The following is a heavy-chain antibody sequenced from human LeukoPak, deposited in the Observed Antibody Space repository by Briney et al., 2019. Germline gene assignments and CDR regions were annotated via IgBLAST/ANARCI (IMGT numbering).Heavy chain of an antibody. CDR1: GYTFTDYG. V-gene: IGHV1-46*01. CDR3: ARVGCSSTSCSYYFDY. Sequence: ASVKVSCKASGYTFTDYGISWVRQAPGQGLEWMGIINPSGGSTSYAQKFQGRVTMTRDTSTSTVYMELSSLRSEDTAVYYCARVGCSSTSCSYYFDYWGQGTLVTVSS. J-gene: IGHJ4*02. CDR2: INPSGGST. D-gene: IGHD2-2*01.